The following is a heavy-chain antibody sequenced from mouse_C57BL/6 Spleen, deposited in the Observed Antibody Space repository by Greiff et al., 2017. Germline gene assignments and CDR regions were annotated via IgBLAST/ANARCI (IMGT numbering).Heavy chain of an antibody. CDR3: AGDRYGYMYFDV. J-gene: IGHJ1*03. Sequence: QVQLKESGPGLVKPSQSLFLTCSITGFPITSGYYWIWIRQSPGKPLEWMGYITHSGETFYNPSLQSPISITRETSKNQFFLQLNSVTTEDTAMYYCAGDRYGYMYFDVWGTGTTVTVSS. V-gene: IGHV12-3*01. CDR1: GFPITSGYY. D-gene: IGHD1-1*01. CDR2: ITHSGET.